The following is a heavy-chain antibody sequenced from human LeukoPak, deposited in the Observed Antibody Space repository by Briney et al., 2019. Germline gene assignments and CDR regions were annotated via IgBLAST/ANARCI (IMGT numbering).Heavy chain of an antibody. D-gene: IGHD5-24*01. Sequence: GGSLRLSCVVSGFTFSNYAMSWVRLAPGKGLEWISAISGGGITTYDADSVKGRFTISRDNSKNTLYLQMNSLRVEDTAVYYCARDLDDYNDFPPIFQHWGQGTLVTVSS. CDR2: ISGGGITT. CDR3: ARDLDDYNDFPPIFQH. CDR1: GFTFSNYA. V-gene: IGHV3-23*01. J-gene: IGHJ1*01.